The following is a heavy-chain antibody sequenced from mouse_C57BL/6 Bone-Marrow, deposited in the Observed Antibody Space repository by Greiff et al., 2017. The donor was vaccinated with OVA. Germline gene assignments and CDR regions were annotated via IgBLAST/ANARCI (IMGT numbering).Heavy chain of an antibody. D-gene: IGHD2-1*01. Sequence: DVMLVESGGDLVKPGGSLKLSCAASGFTFSSYGMSWVRQTPDKRLEWVATISSGGSYTYYPDSVKGRFTISRDNAKNTLYLQMSSLKSEDTAMYYCARRGNYGGAMDYWGQGTSVTVSS. J-gene: IGHJ4*01. CDR1: GFTFSSYG. V-gene: IGHV5-6*02. CDR3: ARRGNYGGAMDY. CDR2: ISSGGSYT.